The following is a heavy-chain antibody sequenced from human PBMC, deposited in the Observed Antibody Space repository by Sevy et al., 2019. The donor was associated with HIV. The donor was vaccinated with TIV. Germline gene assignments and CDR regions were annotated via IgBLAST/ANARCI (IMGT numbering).Heavy chain of an antibody. CDR1: GFTFSSYG. V-gene: IGHV3-33*01. Sequence: GGSLRLSCAASGFTFSSYGIHWVRQAPGKGLEWVAVIWYDGSNKYYADSVKGRFTISRDNSKNTLYLQMNSLRAEDTAVYYCARDKDGREGGSAAAFHIWGQGTMVTVSS. J-gene: IGHJ3*02. CDR2: IWYDGSNK. CDR3: ARDKDGREGGSAAAFHI. D-gene: IGHD1-1*01.